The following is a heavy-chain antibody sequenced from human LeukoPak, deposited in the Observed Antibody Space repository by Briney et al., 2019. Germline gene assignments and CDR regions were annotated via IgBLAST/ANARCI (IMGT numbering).Heavy chain of an antibody. CDR3: ARHLWFGEANHLGAFDI. CDR1: GGSISSYY. CDR2: IYYSGST. J-gene: IGHJ3*02. D-gene: IGHD3-10*01. V-gene: IGHV4-59*08. Sequence: SETLSLTCTVSGGSISSYYWSWIRQPPGKGLEWIGYIYYSGSTNYNPSLKSRVTISVDTSKNQFSLKLSSVTAADTAVYYCARHLWFGEANHLGAFDIWGQGTIVTVSS.